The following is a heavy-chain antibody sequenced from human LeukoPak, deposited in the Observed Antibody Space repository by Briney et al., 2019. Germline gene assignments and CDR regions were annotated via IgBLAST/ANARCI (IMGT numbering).Heavy chain of an antibody. D-gene: IGHD2-15*01. J-gene: IGHJ6*02. V-gene: IGHV1-3*01. CDR2: INAGNGNT. CDR1: GYTFTSYA. Sequence: ASVKVSCKASGYTFTSYAMHWVRQAPGQRLEWMGWINAGNGNTKYSQKFQGRVTITRDTSASTAYMELSSLRSEDTAVYYCASLGYCSGGSCYSNYYYGMDVWGQGTTVTVSS. CDR3: ASLGYCSGGSCYSNYYYGMDV.